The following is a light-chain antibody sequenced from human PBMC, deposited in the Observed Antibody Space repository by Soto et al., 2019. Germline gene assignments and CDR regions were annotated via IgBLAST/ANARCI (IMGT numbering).Light chain of an antibody. CDR2: DAS. V-gene: IGKV1-33*01. J-gene: IGKJ5*01. CDR1: QDIGKY. Sequence: DIQLTQSPSSLSATVGDRVTITCQASQDIGKYLNWYQQKPGKAPKLLIYDASNRETGVPSRFSGSGSGTDFSLSIDSLQPEDIATYYCQQYDHPPYTFGQGTRLEIK. CDR3: QQYDHPPYT.